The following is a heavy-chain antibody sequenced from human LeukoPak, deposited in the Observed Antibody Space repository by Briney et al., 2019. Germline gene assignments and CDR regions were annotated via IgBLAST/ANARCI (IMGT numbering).Heavy chain of an antibody. J-gene: IGHJ4*02. V-gene: IGHV3-53*01. CDR2: IYSDGST. D-gene: IGHD3-22*01. Sequence: GGSLRLSCAASGFTVSSNYMSWVRQAPGKGLEWVSEIYSDGSTYYAASVKGRFSISRDNSKNTVYLQMNSLRAEDTAVYYCAKEGSEDSSGYYYDTPIDYWGQGTLVTVSS. CDR1: GFTVSSNY. CDR3: AKEGSEDSSGYYYDTPIDY.